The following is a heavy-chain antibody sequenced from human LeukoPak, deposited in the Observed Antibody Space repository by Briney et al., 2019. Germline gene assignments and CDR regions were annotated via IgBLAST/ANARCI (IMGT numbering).Heavy chain of an antibody. J-gene: IGHJ4*02. CDR1: GFTFSDYY. V-gene: IGHV3-11*01. D-gene: IGHD2-2*01. Sequence: GGSLRLSCAASGFTFSDYYVSWIRQAPGKGLEWVSDISSSGDITSYADSVKGRFTISRDNAKKSLHLQMNSLRAEDTAVYYCAKDPDIVVVPAALDYWGQGTLVTVSS. CDR2: ISSSGDIT. CDR3: AKDPDIVVVPAALDY.